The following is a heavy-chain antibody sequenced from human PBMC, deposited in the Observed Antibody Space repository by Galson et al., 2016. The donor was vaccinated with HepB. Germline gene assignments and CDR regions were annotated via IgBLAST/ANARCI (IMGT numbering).Heavy chain of an antibody. Sequence: SLRLSCAASGVIFSRHGMHWVRQAPGKGLEWVAVISYDGSNEYYDDSVKGRFTISRDNYKSTLYLQMNSLRTEDTVLYWCAKDLGSIWYYYDYGMDVWGQGTTVTVSS. D-gene: IGHD6-13*01. V-gene: IGHV3-30*18. CDR1: GVIFSRHG. CDR2: ISYDGSNE. CDR3: AKDLGSIWYYYDYGMDV. J-gene: IGHJ6*02.